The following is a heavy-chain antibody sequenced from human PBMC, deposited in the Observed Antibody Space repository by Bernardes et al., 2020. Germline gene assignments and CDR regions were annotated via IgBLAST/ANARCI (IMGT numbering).Heavy chain of an antibody. J-gene: IGHJ3*01. CDR1: GGIFKSFT. CDR2: IIPIFGAP. Sequence: SVKVSCKASGGIFKSFTIMWVRQAPGQGLEFMGRIIPIFGAPTYAQKFQDRVTISADDTTSTAYMELSSLRSDDTAVYFCAKSQSSGRFQNVFDVWGQGTKVTVSS. D-gene: IGHD3-22*01. CDR3: AKSQSSGRFQNVFDV. V-gene: IGHV1-69*13.